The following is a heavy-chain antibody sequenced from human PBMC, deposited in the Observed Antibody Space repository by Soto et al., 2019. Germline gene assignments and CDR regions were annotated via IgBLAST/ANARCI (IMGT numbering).Heavy chain of an antibody. J-gene: IGHJ3*02. CDR2: INSDGSST. CDR3: ARGAITMSPDDAFDI. V-gene: IGHV3-74*01. D-gene: IGHD3-10*02. Sequence: GGSLRLSCAASGFTFSSYWMHWVRQAPGRGLVWVSRINSDGSSTSYADSVKGRFTISRDNAKNTLYLQMNSLRAEDTAVYYCARGAITMSPDDAFDIWGQGTMVTVSS. CDR1: GFTFSSYW.